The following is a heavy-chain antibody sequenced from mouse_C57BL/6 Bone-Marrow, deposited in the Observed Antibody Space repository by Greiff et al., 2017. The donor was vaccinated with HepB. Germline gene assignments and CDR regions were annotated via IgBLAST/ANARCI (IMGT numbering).Heavy chain of an antibody. Sequence: EVQLVESGAELVRPGASVKLSCTASGFNIKDDYMHWVKQRPEQGLEWIGWIDPENGDTEYASKFQGKATITADTSSNTAYLQLSSLTSEDTAVYYCTTDYYGSSYVGYAMDYWGQGTSVTVSS. J-gene: IGHJ4*01. CDR2: IDPENGDT. CDR3: TTDYYGSSYVGYAMDY. V-gene: IGHV14-4*01. CDR1: GFNIKDDY. D-gene: IGHD1-1*01.